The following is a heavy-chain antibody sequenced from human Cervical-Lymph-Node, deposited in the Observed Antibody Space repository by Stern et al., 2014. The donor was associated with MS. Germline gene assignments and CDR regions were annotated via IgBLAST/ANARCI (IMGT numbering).Heavy chain of an antibody. Sequence: QMQLVQSGAEVEKPGSSVKVSCRASGGTFSYYPITWGRQAPGQGLEWMGSILPLFGTTNYAQKFQDRVTLTADEFTSPAYMELSSLRSDDTAVYYCARERGNSYVFDSWGQGTLVTVSS. J-gene: IGHJ4*02. D-gene: IGHD5-18*01. CDR3: ARERGNSYVFDS. V-gene: IGHV1-69*18. CDR2: ILPLFGTT. CDR1: GGTFSYYP.